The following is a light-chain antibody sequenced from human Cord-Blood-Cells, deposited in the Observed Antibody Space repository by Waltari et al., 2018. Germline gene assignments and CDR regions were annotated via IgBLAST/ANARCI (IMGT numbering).Light chain of an antibody. CDR2: DAS. Sequence: EIVLTQSPATLSLSPGARATLSCTASQSVSSYLAWYQQKPGQAPRLLIYDASNRATGIPARFSGSGSGTDFTLTISSLEPEDFAVYYCQQRETFGQGTKLEIK. J-gene: IGKJ2*01. CDR1: QSVSSY. V-gene: IGKV3-11*01. CDR3: QQRET.